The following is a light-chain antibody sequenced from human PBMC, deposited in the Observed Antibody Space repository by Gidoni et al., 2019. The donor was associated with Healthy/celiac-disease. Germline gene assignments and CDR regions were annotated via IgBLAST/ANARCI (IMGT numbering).Light chain of an antibody. CDR1: QSVSSY. CDR2: YAS. J-gene: IGKJ1*01. Sequence: EIVLTQSPATLSLSPGERATLSCRASQSVSSYLPWYQQKPGQAPRLLIYYASNRATGILATFSGGGSATDFTLTTSSLVPEDFSVYYCHQRSNWPPWTFGRGTKVEIK. V-gene: IGKV3-11*01. CDR3: HQRSNWPPWT.